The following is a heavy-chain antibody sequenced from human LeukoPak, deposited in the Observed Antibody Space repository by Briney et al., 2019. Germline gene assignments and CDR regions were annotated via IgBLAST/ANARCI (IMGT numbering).Heavy chain of an antibody. CDR1: GGSISSYY. CDR2: IYYSGST. CDR3: ARESRYYGSGTSICFDP. J-gene: IGHJ5*02. Sequence: SETLSLTCTVPGGSISSYYWSWIRQPPGKGLEWIGYIYYSGSTNYNPSLKSRVTISVDTSKNQFSLRLSSVTAADTAVYYCARESRYYGSGTSICFDPWGQGTLVTVSS. V-gene: IGHV4-59*12. D-gene: IGHD3-10*01.